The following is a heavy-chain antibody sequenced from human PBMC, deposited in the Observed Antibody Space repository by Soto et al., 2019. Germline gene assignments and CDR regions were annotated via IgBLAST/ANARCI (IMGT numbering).Heavy chain of an antibody. J-gene: IGHJ3*02. CDR3: ARVPDSGSWDEFGAFDI. D-gene: IGHD6-13*01. Sequence: GASVKVSCAASGFIYSSYAMHWVRQAPGKGLEWVAVISYDGSNTYYADSVKGRFTISRDNSKNTLYLQMNSLRAEDTAVYYCARVPDSGSWDEFGAFDIWGQGTMVTVSS. CDR1: GFIYSSYA. CDR2: ISYDGSNT. V-gene: IGHV3-30-3*01.